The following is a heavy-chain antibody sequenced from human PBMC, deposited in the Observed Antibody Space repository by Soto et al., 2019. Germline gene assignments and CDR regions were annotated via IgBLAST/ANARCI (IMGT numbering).Heavy chain of an antibody. V-gene: IGHV5-10-1*01. CDR3: ARHPQDLWHYDILTGYYPGWFDP. D-gene: IGHD3-9*01. CDR2: IDPSDSYT. CDR1: GYSFTSYW. Sequence: GESLKISCKGSGYSFTSYWISWVRQMPGKGLEWMGRIDPSDSYTNYSPSFQGHVTISADKSISTAYLQWSSLKASDTAMYYCARHPQDLWHYDILTGYYPGWFDPWGQGTLVTVSS. J-gene: IGHJ5*02.